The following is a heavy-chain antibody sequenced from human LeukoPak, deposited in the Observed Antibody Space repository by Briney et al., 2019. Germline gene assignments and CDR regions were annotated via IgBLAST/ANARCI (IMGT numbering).Heavy chain of an antibody. CDR1: GYTFTDYY. CDR3: AKGYDTTYYHYYFMDV. Sequence: APVKVSCKAPGYTFTDYYIYWVRQAPGQGLEWMGWINPNSGGTNYAQKFQDSVSMTRDTSISTAYMELSRLRSDDTAVYYCAKGYDTTYYHYYFMDVWGKGTTVTISS. D-gene: IGHD3-22*01. V-gene: IGHV1-2*02. CDR2: INPNSGGT. J-gene: IGHJ6*03.